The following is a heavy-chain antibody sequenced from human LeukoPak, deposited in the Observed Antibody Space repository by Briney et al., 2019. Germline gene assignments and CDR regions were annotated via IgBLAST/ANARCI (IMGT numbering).Heavy chain of an antibody. CDR3: ASGRHDFVH. V-gene: IGHV3-7*01. J-gene: IGHJ4*01. CDR2: IKQDGSEK. D-gene: IGHD3-16*01. CDR1: GFTFSSYW. Sequence: GGSLRLSCAASGFTFSSYWMSWVRQAPGRGLEWVANIKQDGSEKYYVDSVKGRFTISRDNARNSLYLQMSSLRAEDTAVYYCASGRHDFVHWGHGTLVTVSS.